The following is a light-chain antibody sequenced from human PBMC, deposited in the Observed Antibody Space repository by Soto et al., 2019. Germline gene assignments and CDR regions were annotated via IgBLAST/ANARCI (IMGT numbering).Light chain of an antibody. Sequence: QSALTQPASVSGSPGQSITISCTGTSSDVGSYNLVSWYQQHPGKAPKLMIYEVSKRPSGVSNRFSGSKSGNTASLTISGLQAEDEADYYCCSYAGSSTFAFYVFGNGTKVTVL. CDR3: CSYAGSSTFAFYV. CDR2: EVS. J-gene: IGLJ1*01. CDR1: SSDVGSYNL. V-gene: IGLV2-23*02.